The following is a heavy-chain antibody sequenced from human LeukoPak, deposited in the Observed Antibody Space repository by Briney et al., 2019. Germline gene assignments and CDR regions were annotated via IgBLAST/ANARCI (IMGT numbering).Heavy chain of an antibody. Sequence: PGGSLRLSCAASGFTFSDFYMSWVRQAPGNGLEWLSYITSSGDTIYYADSVKGRFTVSRDNARNSLYLQMKSLSAEDTAVYYCVREGASGTAFDIWGLGTMVTVSS. J-gene: IGHJ3*02. V-gene: IGHV3-11*01. CDR3: VREGASGTAFDI. D-gene: IGHD1-26*01. CDR2: ITSSGDTI. CDR1: GFTFSDFY.